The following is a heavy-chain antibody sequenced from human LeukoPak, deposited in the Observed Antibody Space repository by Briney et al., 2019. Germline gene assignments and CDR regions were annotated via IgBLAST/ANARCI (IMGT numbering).Heavy chain of an antibody. CDR2: IIPIFGTA. J-gene: IGHJ4*02. Sequence: SVKVSCKASGGTFSSYAISWVRQAPGQGLEWMGGIIPIFGTANYAQKFQGRVTITADESTSTAYMELRSLRSDDTAVYYCARTLTGTDYVWGSYRYGPPGYWGQGTLVTVSS. CDR3: ARTLTGTDYVWGSYRYGPPGY. CDR1: GGTFSSYA. V-gene: IGHV1-69*13. D-gene: IGHD3-16*02.